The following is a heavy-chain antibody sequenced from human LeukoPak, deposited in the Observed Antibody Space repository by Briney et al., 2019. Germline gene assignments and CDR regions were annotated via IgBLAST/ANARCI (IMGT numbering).Heavy chain of an antibody. CDR3: ARRYSSSWYPYYYYYYGMDV. CDR2: MNPNSGNT. CDR1: GYTFTSYD. V-gene: IGHV1-8*01. Sequence: GASVKVSCEASGYTFTSYDINWVRQATGQGLEWMGWMNPNSGNTGYAQKFQGRVTMTRNTSISTAYMELSSLRSEDTAVYYCARRYSSSWYPYYYYYYGMDVWGQGTTVTVSS. J-gene: IGHJ6*02. D-gene: IGHD6-13*01.